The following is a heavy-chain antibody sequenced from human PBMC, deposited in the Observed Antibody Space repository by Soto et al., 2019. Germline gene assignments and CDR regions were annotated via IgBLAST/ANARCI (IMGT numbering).Heavy chain of an antibody. D-gene: IGHD6-25*01. Sequence: GGSLRLSCAASGFTFSNAWMSWVRQAPGKGLEWVGRIKSKTDGGTTDYAAPVKGRFTISRDDSKNTLYLQMNSLKTEDTAVYYCTTNSEAATWVRYYYGMDVWGQGTTVTVSS. J-gene: IGHJ6*02. CDR3: TTNSEAATWVRYYYGMDV. V-gene: IGHV3-15*01. CDR2: IKSKTDGGTT. CDR1: GFTFSNAW.